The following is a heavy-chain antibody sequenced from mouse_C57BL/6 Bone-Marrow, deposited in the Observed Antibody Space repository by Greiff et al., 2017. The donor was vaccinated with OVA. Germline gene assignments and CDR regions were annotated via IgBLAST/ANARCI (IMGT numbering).Heavy chain of an antibody. CDR3: ARGRTMVTLDD. J-gene: IGHJ2*01. D-gene: IGHD2-3*01. CDR1: GYSFTSDY. Sequence: DVQLQESGPGLAKPSQTLSLSCSVTGYSFTSDYWNWIRKFPGNKLEYMGDISYSGSTYYNPSLKSRISITRDTSKNRYYLQLNSVTTEDTATYYCARGRTMVTLDDWGQGTTLTVAS. CDR2: ISYSGST. V-gene: IGHV3-8*01.